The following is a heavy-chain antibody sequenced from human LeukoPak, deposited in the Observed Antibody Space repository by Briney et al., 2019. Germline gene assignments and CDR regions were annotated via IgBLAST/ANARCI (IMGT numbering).Heavy chain of an antibody. V-gene: IGHV3-11*01. Sequence: PGGSLRLSCAASGLTFSDYYMSWIRQAPGKGLEWVSYISSSGSTIYYADSVKGRFTISRDNAKNSLYLQMNSLRAEDTAVYYCARGSTAMVTASFDYWGQGTLVTVSS. D-gene: IGHD5-18*01. CDR3: ARGSTAMVTASFDY. J-gene: IGHJ4*02. CDR1: GLTFSDYY. CDR2: ISSSGSTI.